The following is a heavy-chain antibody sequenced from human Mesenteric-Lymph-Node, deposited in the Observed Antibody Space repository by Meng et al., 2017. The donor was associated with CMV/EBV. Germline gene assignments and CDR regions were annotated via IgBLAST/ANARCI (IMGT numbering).Heavy chain of an antibody. J-gene: IGHJ6*02. Sequence: ASVKVSCKASGYTFTSYDINWVRQATGQGLEWMGWMNPNSGNTGYAQKFQGRVTMTRNTSISTAYMELSRLRSDDTAVYYCAREKIGITMVRGAYGMDVWGQGTTVTVSS. CDR3: AREKIGITMVRGAYGMDV. CDR2: MNPNSGNT. CDR1: GYTFTSYD. V-gene: IGHV1-8*01. D-gene: IGHD3-10*01.